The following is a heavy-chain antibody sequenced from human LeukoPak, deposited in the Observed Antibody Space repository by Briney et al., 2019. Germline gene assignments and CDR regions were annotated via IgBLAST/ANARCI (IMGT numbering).Heavy chain of an antibody. CDR3: AKDQRGGVVY. Sequence: GGSLRLSCAASGFTFSTYTMNWVRQAPGKGLEGVSYISGSSSAMDYAASVKGRFTISRDNAKNSLYLQMNSLRAEDTAVYYCAKDQRGGVVYWGQGTLVTVSS. CDR1: GFTFSTYT. D-gene: IGHD2-21*01. CDR2: ISGSSSAM. V-gene: IGHV3-48*01. J-gene: IGHJ4*02.